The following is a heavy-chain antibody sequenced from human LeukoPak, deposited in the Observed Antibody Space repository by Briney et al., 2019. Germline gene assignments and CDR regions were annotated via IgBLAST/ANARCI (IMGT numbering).Heavy chain of an antibody. CDR2: ISSSSSTI. CDR1: GFTFSSYS. D-gene: IGHD5-24*01. J-gene: IGHJ3*02. Sequence: GGSLRLSCAASGFTFSSYSMNWVRQAPGTGLEWVSYISSSSSTIYYADSVKGRFTISRDNAKNSLYLQMNSLRAEDTAVYYCARGRDGYNWGFDIWGQGTMVTVSS. CDR3: ARGRDGYNWGFDI. V-gene: IGHV3-48*01.